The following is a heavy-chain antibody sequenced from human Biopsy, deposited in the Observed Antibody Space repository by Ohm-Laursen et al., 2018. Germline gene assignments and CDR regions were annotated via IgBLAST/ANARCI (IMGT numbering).Heavy chain of an antibody. CDR3: AADINVWNVNY. V-gene: IGHV1-18*01. CDR1: GYTFTSYA. Sequence: ASVKVSCHASGYTFTSYAISWVRQAPGQGLEWLGWSSGYNGKTNYAQKFQGRLIMTTDTSTSTAYMYLRSLRSEDTAVYYCAADINVWNVNYWGQGTQVTVSS. D-gene: IGHD1-1*01. CDR2: SSGYNGKT. J-gene: IGHJ4*02.